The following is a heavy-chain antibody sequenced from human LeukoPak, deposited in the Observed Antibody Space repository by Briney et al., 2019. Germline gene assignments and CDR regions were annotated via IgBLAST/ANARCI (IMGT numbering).Heavy chain of an antibody. Sequence: PSDTLSLTCTVSGGTISWFYWSWLRQSPGRGLEWLAYIHYSGTINYNPSLKSRVTISLDTSKNQFSLKVSSVTAADTAVYYCAKGLPSDYGAFDLWGQGTVVTVSS. J-gene: IGHJ3*01. CDR3: AKGLPSDYGAFDL. V-gene: IGHV4-59*07. CDR1: GGTISWFY. CDR2: IHYSGTI. D-gene: IGHD4-17*01.